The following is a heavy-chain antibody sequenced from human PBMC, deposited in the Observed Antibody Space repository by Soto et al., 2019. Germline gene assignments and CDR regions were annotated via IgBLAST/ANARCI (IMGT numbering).Heavy chain of an antibody. CDR2: IWYDGSNK. CDR3: ARDNRRWLQLGTSGHGLDV. J-gene: IGHJ6*02. CDR1: RFTFSSYD. Sequence: PGGSPRLACEASRFTFSSYDMHLVRQAPDKRLEWVAVIWYDGSNKYYANSVKGRFTISRDNSKNILYLQMYSLRVEETAVFYCARDNRRWLQLGTSGHGLDVWGQGTTVTVSS. D-gene: IGHD5-12*01. V-gene: IGHV3-33*01.